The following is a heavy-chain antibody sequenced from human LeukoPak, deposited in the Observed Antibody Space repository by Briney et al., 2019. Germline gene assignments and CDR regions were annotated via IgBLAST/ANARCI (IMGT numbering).Heavy chain of an antibody. Sequence: ASVKVSCKVSGYTLTELSMHWVRQAPGKGLEWMGGFDPEDGETIYAQKFQGRVTMTEDTSTDTAYMELSSLRSEDTAVYYCARMYSSSPAFDYWGQGTLVTVSS. V-gene: IGHV1-24*01. CDR3: ARMYSSSPAFDY. CDR1: GYTLTELS. D-gene: IGHD6-6*01. J-gene: IGHJ4*02. CDR2: FDPEDGET.